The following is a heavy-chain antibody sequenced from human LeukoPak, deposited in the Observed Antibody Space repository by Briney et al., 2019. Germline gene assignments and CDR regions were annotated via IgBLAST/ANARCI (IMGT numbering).Heavy chain of an antibody. CDR1: GGSISSSSYY. CDR3: ASVAIGYCSSTSCYAPSNFDY. V-gene: IGHV4-30-4*08. Sequence: SETLSLTYTVSGGSISSSSYYWGWIRQPPGKGLEWIGYIYYSGSTYYNPSLKSRVTISVDTSKNQFSLKLSSVTAADTAVYYCASVAIGYCSSTSCYAPSNFDYWGQGTLVTVSP. CDR2: IYYSGST. D-gene: IGHD2-2*01. J-gene: IGHJ4*02.